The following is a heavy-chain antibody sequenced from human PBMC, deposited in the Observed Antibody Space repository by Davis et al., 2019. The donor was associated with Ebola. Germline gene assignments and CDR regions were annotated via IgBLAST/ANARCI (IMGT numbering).Heavy chain of an antibody. CDR3: TRGSGYYCDH. J-gene: IGHJ4*02. Sequence: PSETLSLTCIVSGGSVSSGAYYWSWIRQPPGKGLEWIGYIYYSGSTNYNPSLKSRVTISADTPKNHFSLKLSSVTAADTAVYYCTRGSGYYCDHWGRGTLVTVSS. CDR1: GGSVSSGAYY. D-gene: IGHD3-3*01. V-gene: IGHV4-61*03. CDR2: IYYSGST.